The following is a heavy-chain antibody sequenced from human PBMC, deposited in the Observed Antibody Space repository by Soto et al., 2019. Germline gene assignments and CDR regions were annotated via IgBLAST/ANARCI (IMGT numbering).Heavy chain of an antibody. CDR3: ARRLVDHYDFWSGSDFDY. V-gene: IGHV1-18*04. Sequence: GAAVKVSCKASGWTLTSYGISWVRQAGGQGLEWMGWISAYNGNTNHAQKLQGRVTMPTDTSTSTAYMELRSLRSDDTAVYYCARRLVDHYDFWSGSDFDYWGQGTLVPVSS. CDR2: ISAYNGNT. J-gene: IGHJ4*02. CDR1: GWTLTSYG. D-gene: IGHD3-3*01.